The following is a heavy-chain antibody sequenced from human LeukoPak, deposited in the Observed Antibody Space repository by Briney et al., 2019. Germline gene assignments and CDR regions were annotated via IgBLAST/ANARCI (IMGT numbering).Heavy chain of an antibody. J-gene: IGHJ4*02. CDR3: ARTRPDCTSISCYHDY. CDR1: GGSISSYY. Sequence: SETLSLTCTVSGGSISSYYWSWIRLHPGKGLEWIGYIYYTGITYYNPSLKSRVTISVDTSKNQFSLKLSSVTAADTAVYFCARTRPDCTSISCYHDYWGQGTLVTISS. V-gene: IGHV4-59*06. D-gene: IGHD2-2*01. CDR2: IYYTGIT.